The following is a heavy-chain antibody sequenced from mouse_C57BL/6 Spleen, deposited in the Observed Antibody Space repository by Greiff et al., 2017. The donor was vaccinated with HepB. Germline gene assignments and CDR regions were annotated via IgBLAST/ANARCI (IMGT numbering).Heavy chain of an antibody. CDR3: ARHGGYYVYWYFDV. Sequence: EVQLVESGGGLVKPGGSLKLSCAASGFTFSDYGMHWVRQAPEKGLEWVAYISSGSSTIYYADTVKGRFTIYRDNAKNTMFLQMTSLRSEDTTMYYCARHGGYYVYWYFDVWGTGTTVTVSS. CDR2: ISSGSSTI. V-gene: IGHV5-17*01. CDR1: GFTFSDYG. J-gene: IGHJ1*03. D-gene: IGHD2-3*01.